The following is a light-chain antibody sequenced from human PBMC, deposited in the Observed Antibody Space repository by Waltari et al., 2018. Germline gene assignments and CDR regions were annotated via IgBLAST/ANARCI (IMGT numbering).Light chain of an antibody. CDR1: KLGDKY. CDR2: QDT. V-gene: IGLV3-1*01. CDR3: QVWDSSTVV. Sequence: SYELTQPPSVSVSPGQTARITCPGDKLGDKYACWYQQKPGQSPAVVIYQDTKRPSGIPERFSGSNSGNTATLTISGTQAMDEADYFCQVWDSSTVVFGGGTKLTVL. J-gene: IGLJ3*02.